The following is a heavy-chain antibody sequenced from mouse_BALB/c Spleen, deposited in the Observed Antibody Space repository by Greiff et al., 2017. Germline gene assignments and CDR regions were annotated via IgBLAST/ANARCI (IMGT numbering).Heavy chain of an antibody. J-gene: IGHJ4*01. CDR3: TSPYDYEAMDY. CDR2: IYPSDSYT. V-gene: IGHV1-69*02. CDR1: GYTFTSYW. D-gene: IGHD2-10*02. Sequence: QVQLQQPGAELVRPGASVKLSCKASGYTFTSYWINWVKQRPGQGLEWIGNIYPSDSYTNYNQKFKDKATLTVDKSSSTAYMQLSSPTSEDSAVYYCTSPYDYEAMDYWGQGTSVTVSS.